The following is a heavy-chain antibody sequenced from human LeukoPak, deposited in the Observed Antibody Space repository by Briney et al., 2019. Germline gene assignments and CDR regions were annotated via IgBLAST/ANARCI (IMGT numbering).Heavy chain of an antibody. J-gene: IGHJ3*02. D-gene: IGHD6-13*01. Sequence: SVKVSCKASGGTFSSYAISWVRQAPGQGLEWMGGIIPIFGTAKYAQKFQGRVTITADESTSTAYMELSSLRSEDTAAYYCARDGLRAAASDGFDIWGQGTMVTVSS. CDR1: GGTFSSYA. V-gene: IGHV1-69*13. CDR2: IIPIFGTA. CDR3: ARDGLRAAASDGFDI.